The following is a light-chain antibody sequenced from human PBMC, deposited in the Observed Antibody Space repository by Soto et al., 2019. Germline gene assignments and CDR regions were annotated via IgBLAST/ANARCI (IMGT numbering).Light chain of an antibody. CDR3: GAWDTSLSAGV. Sequence: QSVLTQPPSVSAAPGQRVTISCSGSSSNIGKNFVSWFQQLPGTAPKLLIYDNYKRPLEIPDRFSGSKSGTSATLDITDLQTGDEADYYCGAWDTSLSAGVFGTGTKVTVL. V-gene: IGLV1-51*01. CDR1: SSNIGKNF. J-gene: IGLJ1*01. CDR2: DNY.